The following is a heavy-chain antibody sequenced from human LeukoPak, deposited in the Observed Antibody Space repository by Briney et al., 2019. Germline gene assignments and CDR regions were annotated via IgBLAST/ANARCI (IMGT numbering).Heavy chain of an antibody. J-gene: IGHJ1*01. V-gene: IGHV3-53*05. D-gene: IGHD2-2*02. CDR3: AKDGHGYQLLYRYFQH. CDR2: IYSGGST. CDR1: GFTVSSNY. Sequence: GGSLRLSCAASGFTVSSNYMSWVRQAPGKGLEWVSVIYSGGSTYYADSVKGRFTISRDNSKNTLYLQMNSLRAEDTAVYYCAKDGHGYQLLYRYFQHWGQGTLVIVSS.